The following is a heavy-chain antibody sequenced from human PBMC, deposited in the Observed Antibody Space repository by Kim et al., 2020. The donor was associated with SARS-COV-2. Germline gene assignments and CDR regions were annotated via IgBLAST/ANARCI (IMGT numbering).Heavy chain of an antibody. J-gene: IGHJ6*02. Sequence: SETLSLTCAVYGGSFSGYYWSWIRQPPGKGLEWIGEINHSGSTNYNPSLKSRVTISVDTSKNQFSLKLSSVTAADTAVYYCAREGCSSTSCFPYYYYGMDVWGQGTTVTVSS. CDR3: AREGCSSTSCFPYYYYGMDV. D-gene: IGHD2-2*01. V-gene: IGHV4-34*01. CDR1: GGSFSGYY. CDR2: INHSGST.